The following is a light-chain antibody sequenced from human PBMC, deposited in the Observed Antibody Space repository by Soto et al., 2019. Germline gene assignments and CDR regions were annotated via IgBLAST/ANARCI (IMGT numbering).Light chain of an antibody. V-gene: IGKV1-39*01. CDR1: QSISSY. Sequence: DIRMTQSRSSLSASVGDRFTITCGASQSISSYLNWYQQKPGKAPKLLIYAASSLQSGVPSRFSGSGSGTDFTLTISSLQPEDFATYYCQQSYSTPSITFGQGTRLEIK. CDR3: QQSYSTPSIT. CDR2: AAS. J-gene: IGKJ5*01.